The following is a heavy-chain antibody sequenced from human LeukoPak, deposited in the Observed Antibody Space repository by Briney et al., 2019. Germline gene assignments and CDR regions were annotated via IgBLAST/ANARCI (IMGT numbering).Heavy chain of an antibody. CDR2: IIPIFGTA. V-gene: IGHV1-69*13. Sequence: SVKVSCKASGGTFSSYAISWVRQAPGQGLEWMGGIIPIFGTANYAQKFQGRVTITADESTSTAYMELSSLRSEDTAVYYCARMTPRGYSYGTFFDYWGQGTLVTVSS. D-gene: IGHD5-18*01. CDR3: ARMTPRGYSYGTFFDY. J-gene: IGHJ4*02. CDR1: GGTFSSYA.